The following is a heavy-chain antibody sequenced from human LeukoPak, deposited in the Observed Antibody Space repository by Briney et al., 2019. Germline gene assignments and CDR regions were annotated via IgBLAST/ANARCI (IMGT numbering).Heavy chain of an antibody. CDR1: GGSISSGDYY. CDR3: ARVPVAMVRGVIHRWFDP. D-gene: IGHD3-10*01. Sequence: SQTLSLTCTVSGGSISSGDYYWSWIRQPSGKGLEWIGYIYYSGSTYYNPSLKSRVTISVDTSKNQFSLKLSSVTAADTAVYYCARVPVAMVRGVIHRWFDPWGQGTLVTVSS. V-gene: IGHV4-30-4*01. CDR2: IYYSGST. J-gene: IGHJ5*02.